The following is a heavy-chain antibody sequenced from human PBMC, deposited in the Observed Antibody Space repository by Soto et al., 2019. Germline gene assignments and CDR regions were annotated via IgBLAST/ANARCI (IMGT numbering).Heavy chain of an antibody. J-gene: IGHJ4*02. CDR2: INGRGNYR. CDR1: GFTLTTYT. Sequence: PGGSLRLSCAASGFTLTTYTMNWVRQAPGMGLEWVSSINGRGNYRYYTDSVEGRFTISRDNAQNSLYLQMNSLRVEDTDVYYWTRDDGVVVDTSAFDHWGQGTLVTVSS. V-gene: IGHV3-21*01. CDR3: TRDDGVVVDTSAFDH. D-gene: IGHD2-15*01.